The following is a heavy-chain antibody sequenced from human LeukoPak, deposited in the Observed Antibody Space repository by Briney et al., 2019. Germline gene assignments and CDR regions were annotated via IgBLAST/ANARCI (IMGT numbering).Heavy chain of an antibody. CDR3: ARIPYSSGAIDY. CDR1: GFTFSSYW. V-gene: IGHV3-74*01. Sequence: PGGSLRLSCAAFGFTFSSYWMHWVRQAPGKGLVWVSRINNDGSSTSYADSVKGRFTISRDNAKNTLFLQMNSLRAEDTAVYYCARIPYSSGAIDYWGQGTRVTVSS. CDR2: INNDGSST. J-gene: IGHJ4*02. D-gene: IGHD6-19*01.